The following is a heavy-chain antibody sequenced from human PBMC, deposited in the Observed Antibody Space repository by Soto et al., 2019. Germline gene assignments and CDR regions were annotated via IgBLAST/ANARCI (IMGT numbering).Heavy chain of an antibody. CDR3: ARMGLGLNDYGAS. D-gene: IGHD3-16*01. J-gene: IGHJ4*02. CDR1: GFTFSSYS. CDR2: ISSSSSYI. V-gene: IGHV3-21*01. Sequence: EVQLVESGGGLVKPGGSLRLSCAASGFTFSSYSMNWVRQAPGKGLEWVSSISSSSSYIYYADSVKGRFTISRDNAKNSRYLQMNSLRAEDTAVYYCARMGLGLNDYGASWGQGTLVTVSS.